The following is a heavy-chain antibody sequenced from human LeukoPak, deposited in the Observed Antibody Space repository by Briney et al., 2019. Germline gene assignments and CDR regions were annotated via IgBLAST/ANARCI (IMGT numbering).Heavy chain of an antibody. D-gene: IGHD2-15*01. Sequence: PGGSLRLSCAASGFTFSSYWMHWVRQAPGKGLVWVSRINSDGSSTTYADSVKGRCTISRDNAKNTLYLQMNSLRAEDTAVYYCARVDLVVAATYHAFDIWGQGTMVTVSS. J-gene: IGHJ3*02. CDR1: GFTFSSYW. CDR2: INSDGSST. V-gene: IGHV3-74*01. CDR3: ARVDLVVAATYHAFDI.